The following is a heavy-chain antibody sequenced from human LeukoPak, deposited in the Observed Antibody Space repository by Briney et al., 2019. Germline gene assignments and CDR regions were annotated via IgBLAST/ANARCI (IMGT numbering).Heavy chain of an antibody. CDR2: ISSSSSYI. J-gene: IGHJ4*02. Sequence: GGSLRLSCAASGFTFSIYSMNWVRQAPGKGREWVSSISSSSSYIYYADSVKGRFTISRDNAKNSLYLQMNSLRAEDTAVYYCARAEQQLVLRVYYFDYWGQGTLVTVSS. CDR1: GFTFSIYS. D-gene: IGHD6-13*01. V-gene: IGHV3-21*01. CDR3: ARAEQQLVLRVYYFDY.